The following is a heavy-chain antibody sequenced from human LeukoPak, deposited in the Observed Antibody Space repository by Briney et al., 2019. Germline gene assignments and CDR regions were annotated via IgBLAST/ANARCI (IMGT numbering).Heavy chain of an antibody. V-gene: IGHV3-21*01. CDR3: AITGYSSSWYQPNYYYYGMDV. D-gene: IGHD6-13*01. CDR1: GFTFSSYS. Sequence: GGSLRLSCAASGFTFSSYSMNWVRQAPGKGLEWVSSISSSSSYIYYADSVKGRFTISRDNAKNSLYLQMNSLRAEDTAVYYCAITGYSSSWYQPNYYYYGMDVWGQGTTVTVSS. CDR2: ISSSSSYI. J-gene: IGHJ6*02.